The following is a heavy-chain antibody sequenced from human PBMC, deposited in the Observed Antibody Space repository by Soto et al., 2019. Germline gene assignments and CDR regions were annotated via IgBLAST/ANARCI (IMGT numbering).Heavy chain of an antibody. D-gene: IGHD3-10*01. CDR1: GGTSNNNA. CDR2: IVPVFGTA. CDR3: ATLQGSGTYYDDDY. V-gene: IGHV1-69*01. J-gene: IGHJ4*02. Sequence: QVQLVQSGAEVKKPGSSLKVSCKASGGTSNNNANSWVRQAPGQGLEWMGGIVPVFGTATYAQKFRGRVRITADDSTRTLNMELSSLRSDDTAVYYCATLQGSGTYYDDDYWGQGTLVTVSS.